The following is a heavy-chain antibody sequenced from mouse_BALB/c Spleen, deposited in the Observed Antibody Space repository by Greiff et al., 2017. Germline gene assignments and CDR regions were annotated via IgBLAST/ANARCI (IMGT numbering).Heavy chain of an antibody. Sequence: VQLQQSGAELAKPGASVKMSCKASGYTFTSYWMHWVKQRPGQGLEWIGYINPSTGYTEYNQKFKDKATLTADKSSSTAYMQLSSLTSEDSAVYYCARWNGNYGGDAMDYWGQGTSVTVSS. J-gene: IGHJ4*01. CDR1: GYTFTSYW. CDR2: INPSTGYT. V-gene: IGHV1-7*01. CDR3: ARWNGNYGGDAMDY. D-gene: IGHD2-1*01.